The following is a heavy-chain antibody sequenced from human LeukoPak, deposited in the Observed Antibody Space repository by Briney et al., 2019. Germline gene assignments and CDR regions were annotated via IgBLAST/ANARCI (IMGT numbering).Heavy chain of an antibody. Sequence: GGSLRLSCAASGFTLSSYGMHWVRQAPGKGLEWVAFIRYDGSNKYYADSVKGRFTISRDNSKNTLYLQMNSLRAEDTAVYYCAKGEITIFGVGSPTYWGQGTLVTVSP. D-gene: IGHD3-3*01. CDR1: GFTLSSYG. CDR2: IRYDGSNK. V-gene: IGHV3-30*02. J-gene: IGHJ4*02. CDR3: AKGEITIFGVGSPTY.